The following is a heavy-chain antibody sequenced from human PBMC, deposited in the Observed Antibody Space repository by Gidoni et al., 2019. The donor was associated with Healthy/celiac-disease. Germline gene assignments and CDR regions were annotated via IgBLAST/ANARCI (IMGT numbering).Heavy chain of an antibody. V-gene: IGHV4-59*01. CDR3: ARGSTYYYDSSGYYYFGYGDYYYYYGMDV. Sequence: QVQLQASGPGLVKPSETLSLTCTVSGGSISSYYWSWIRQPPGKGLEWIGYIYYSGSTNYNPSLKSRVTISVDTSKNQFSLKLSSVTAADTAVYYCARGSTYYYDSSGYYYFGYGDYYYYYGMDVWGQGTTVTVSS. J-gene: IGHJ6*02. CDR2: IYYSGST. D-gene: IGHD3-22*01. CDR1: GGSISSYY.